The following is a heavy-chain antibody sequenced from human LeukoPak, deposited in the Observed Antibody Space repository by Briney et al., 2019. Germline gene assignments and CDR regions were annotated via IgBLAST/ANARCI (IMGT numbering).Heavy chain of an antibody. J-gene: IGHJ4*02. V-gene: IGHV3-30*03. D-gene: IGHD2-21*01. CDR3: ARETYSFDY. CDR1: GFTFSDYA. CDR2: ISYDGSDK. Sequence: PGRSLRLSCAASGFTFSDYATHWVRQAPGKGLEWVAVISYDGSDKYYADSVKGRFTISRDNSKNTLYLQMNSLRAEDTAVYYCARETYSFDYWGQGTLVTVSS.